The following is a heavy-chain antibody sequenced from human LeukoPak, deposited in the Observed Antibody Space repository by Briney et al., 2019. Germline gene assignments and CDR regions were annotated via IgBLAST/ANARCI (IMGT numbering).Heavy chain of an antibody. D-gene: IGHD3-22*01. CDR1: GFTFSSYS. Sequence: GGSLRLSCAASGFTFSSYSMSWVRQAPGKGLEWVGRIKSKTDGGTTDYAAPVKGRFTISRDDSKNTLYLQMNSLKTEDTAVYYCTTYYYDSSGYYLPYFDYWGQGTLVTVSS. J-gene: IGHJ4*02. V-gene: IGHV3-15*01. CDR2: IKSKTDGGTT. CDR3: TTYYYDSSGYYLPYFDY.